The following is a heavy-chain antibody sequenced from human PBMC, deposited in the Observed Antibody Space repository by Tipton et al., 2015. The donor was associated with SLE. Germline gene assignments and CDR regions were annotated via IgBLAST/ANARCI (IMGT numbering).Heavy chain of an antibody. V-gene: IGHV4-59*11. D-gene: IGHD1-7*01. J-gene: IGHJ4*02. CDR1: GGSIGSHY. Sequence: TLSLTCTVCGGSIGSHYWTWIRQPPGKGLEWIGWISYSGRTNFNPSLKSRVTISIDTSGSQFSLSLTSVTAADTAVYYCARMPPGGWNYYFDYWGQGTPVTVSS. CDR3: ARMPPGGWNYYFDY. CDR2: ISYSGRT.